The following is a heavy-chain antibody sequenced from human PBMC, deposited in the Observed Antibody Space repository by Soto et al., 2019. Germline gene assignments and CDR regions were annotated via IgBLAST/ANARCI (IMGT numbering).Heavy chain of an antibody. CDR3: ARGRTHYYDSSGYIYYFDY. J-gene: IGHJ4*02. D-gene: IGHD3-22*01. CDR2: INHSGST. CDR1: GGSFSGYY. Sequence: SETLSLTCAVYGGSFSGYYWSWIRQPPGKGLEWIGEINHSGSTNYNPSLKSRVTISVDTSKNQFSLKLSSVTAADTAVYYCARGRTHYYDSSGYIYYFDYWGQGTLVTVSS. V-gene: IGHV4-34*01.